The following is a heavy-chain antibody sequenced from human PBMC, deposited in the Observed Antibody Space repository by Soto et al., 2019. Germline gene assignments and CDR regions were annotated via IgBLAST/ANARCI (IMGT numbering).Heavy chain of an antibody. CDR3: AKATKLYCSSTSCYEYYYYYMDV. CDR1: GFTFSSYA. V-gene: IGHV3-23*01. J-gene: IGHJ6*03. Sequence: EVQLLESGGGLVQPGGSLRLSCAASGFTFSSYAMSWVRQAPGKGLEWFSAISGSGGSTYYADSVKGRFTISRDNSKNTLYLQMNSLRAEDTAVYYCAKATKLYCSSTSCYEYYYYYMDVWGKGTTVTVSS. D-gene: IGHD2-2*01. CDR2: ISGSGGST.